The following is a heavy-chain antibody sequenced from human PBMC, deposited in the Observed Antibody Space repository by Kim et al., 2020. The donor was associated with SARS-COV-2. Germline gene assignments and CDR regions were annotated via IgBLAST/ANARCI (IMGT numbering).Heavy chain of an antibody. V-gene: IGHV4-39*01. D-gene: IGHD1-26*01. J-gene: IGHJ4*02. CDR3: ASNSAWY. Sequence: SETLSLTCTVSDGSISSSSYYWGWIRQPPGKGLEWIGSIYYSGSTYHNPSLKSRVTISVDTSKNQFSLKLSSVTAADTAVYYCASNSAWYWGQGTLVTVSS. CDR2: IYYSGST. CDR1: DGSISSSSYY.